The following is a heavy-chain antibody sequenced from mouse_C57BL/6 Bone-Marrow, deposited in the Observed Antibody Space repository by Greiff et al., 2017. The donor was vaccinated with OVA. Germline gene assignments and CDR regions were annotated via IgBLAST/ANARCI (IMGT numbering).Heavy chain of an antibody. Sequence: EVKLQESGAELVRPGASVKLSCTASGFNIKDDYMHWVKQRPEQGLEWIGWIDPENGDTEYASKFQGKATITADTSSNTAYLQLSSLTSEDTAVYYCTQGTTVGWGTGTTVTVSS. V-gene: IGHV14-4*01. D-gene: IGHD1-1*01. J-gene: IGHJ1*03. CDR2: IDPENGDT. CDR1: GFNIKDDY. CDR3: TQGTTVG.